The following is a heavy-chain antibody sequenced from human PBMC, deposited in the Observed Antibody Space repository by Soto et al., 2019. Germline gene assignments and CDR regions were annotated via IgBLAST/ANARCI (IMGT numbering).Heavy chain of an antibody. V-gene: IGHV1-3*01. CDR1: GYTFRNYP. J-gene: IGHJ3*02. CDR2: INAGNANT. D-gene: IGHD3-22*01. Sequence: ASVKVSCKASGYTFRNYPMHWVRQAPGQRLEWMGWINAGNANTKYSQKFQGRVTITRDTSASTAYMELSSLRSEDTAVYYCARATWYYDSSGEDAFDIWGQGAMVTVS. CDR3: ARATWYYDSSGEDAFDI.